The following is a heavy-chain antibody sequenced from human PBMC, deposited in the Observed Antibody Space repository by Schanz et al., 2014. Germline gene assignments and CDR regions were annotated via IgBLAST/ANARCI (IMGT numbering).Heavy chain of an antibody. Sequence: EVQLVESGGGLVQPGGSLRLSCAVSGFSVSTNYMTWIRQAPGKGLEWVSVISDSGFSTYYADSVKGRFTISRDNSKNTVYLQMNSLRAEDMAVYYCARGARQYSGSYSPSDYWGQGTLVTVSS. CDR2: ISDSGFST. CDR1: GFSVSTNY. V-gene: IGHV3-23*04. CDR3: ARGARQYSGSYSPSDY. J-gene: IGHJ4*02. D-gene: IGHD1-26*01.